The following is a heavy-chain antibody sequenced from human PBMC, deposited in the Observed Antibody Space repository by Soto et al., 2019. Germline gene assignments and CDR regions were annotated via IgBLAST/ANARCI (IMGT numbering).Heavy chain of an antibody. CDR3: ARQLVLRGFMITSSQLMGGMDV. CDR1: GFTFSSYA. D-gene: IGHD3-16*01. V-gene: IGHV3-30-3*01. J-gene: IGHJ6*02. Sequence: GGSLRLSCAASGFTFSSYAMHWVRQAPGKGLEWVAVISYDGSNKYYADSVKGRFTISRDNSKNTLYLQMNSLRAEDTAVYYCARQLVLRGFMITSSQLMGGMDVWGQGTTVTVSS. CDR2: ISYDGSNK.